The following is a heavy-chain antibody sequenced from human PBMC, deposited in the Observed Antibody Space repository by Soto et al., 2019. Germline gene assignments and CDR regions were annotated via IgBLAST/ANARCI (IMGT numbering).Heavy chain of an antibody. CDR3: AIGLDSSDYKPFVY. Sequence: ASVKVSCKASGYTFTIYGIHWVLQAPGQRLEWMGWISAGNGDTKYSQKFQGRVTITRDTSASTGYMELSSLGSEDTAVYYCAIGLDSSDYKPFVYWGQGTLVTV. CDR1: GYTFTIYG. V-gene: IGHV1-3*01. CDR2: ISAGNGDT. J-gene: IGHJ4*02. D-gene: IGHD3-22*01.